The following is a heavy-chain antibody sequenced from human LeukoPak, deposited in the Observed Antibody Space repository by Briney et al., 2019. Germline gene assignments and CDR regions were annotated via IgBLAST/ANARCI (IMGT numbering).Heavy chain of an antibody. D-gene: IGHD1-26*01. CDR2: ISYEGSNK. Sequence: AGGSLRLSCAASGFSFSTYWMSWVRQAPGKGLEWVAVISYEGSNKYYAASVKGRFTISRDNFKNTLDLQMNSLTAEDTAVYYCAKDHSGSYYGPFDSWGQGTLVTVPS. CDR1: GFSFSTYW. CDR3: AKDHSGSYYGPFDS. V-gene: IGHV3-30*18. J-gene: IGHJ4*02.